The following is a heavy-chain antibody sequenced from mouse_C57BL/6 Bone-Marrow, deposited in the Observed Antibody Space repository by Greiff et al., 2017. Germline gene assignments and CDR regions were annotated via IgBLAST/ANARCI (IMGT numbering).Heavy chain of an antibody. V-gene: IGHV14-4*01. Sequence: EVQLQESGAELVRPGASVKLSCTASGFNIKDDYMHWVKQRPEQGLEWIGWLDPENGDTEYASKFQGKATITADTASNTAYLQLSSLTSEDTAVYYCTPYDYEGPWFAYWGQGTLVTVSA. D-gene: IGHD2-4*01. CDR2: LDPENGDT. J-gene: IGHJ3*01. CDR1: GFNIKDDY. CDR3: TPYDYEGPWFAY.